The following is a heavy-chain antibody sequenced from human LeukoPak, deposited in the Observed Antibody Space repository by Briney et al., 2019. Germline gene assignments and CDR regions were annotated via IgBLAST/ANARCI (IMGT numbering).Heavy chain of an antibody. CDR1: GFTFSSYA. CDR3: AKAGRYCSSTSCYSGYFYYYMDV. J-gene: IGHJ6*03. D-gene: IGHD2-2*02. V-gene: IGHV3-23*01. Sequence: GGSLRLSCAASGFTFSSYAMSWVRQAPGKGLEWVSAISGSGGSTYYADSVKGRFTISRDNSKNTLYLQMNSLRAEDTAVYYCAKAGRYCSSTSCYSGYFYYYMDVWGKGTTVTVSS. CDR2: ISGSGGST.